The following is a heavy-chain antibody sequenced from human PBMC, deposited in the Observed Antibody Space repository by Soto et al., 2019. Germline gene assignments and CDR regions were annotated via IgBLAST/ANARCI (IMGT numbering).Heavy chain of an antibody. Sequence: PSETLSLTCTVSGGSISSGGYYWSWIRQHPGKGLEWIGYIYYSGITYYNLSLKSRVTISVDTSKNQFSLKLSSVTAADTAVYYCARANFRGYSGYDYGGLGYWGQGTLVTVSS. CDR1: GGSISSGGYY. V-gene: IGHV4-31*03. J-gene: IGHJ4*02. CDR2: IYYSGIT. D-gene: IGHD5-12*01. CDR3: ARANFRGYSGYDYGGLGY.